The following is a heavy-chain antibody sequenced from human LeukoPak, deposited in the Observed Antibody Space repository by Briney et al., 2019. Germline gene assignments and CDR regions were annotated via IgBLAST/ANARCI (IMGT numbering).Heavy chain of an antibody. J-gene: IGHJ4*02. CDR1: GFTFSSYW. CDR2: INQDGSET. V-gene: IGHV3-7*01. Sequence: GGSLRLSCAASGFTFSSYWMSWVRQAPGKGLEWVANINQDGSETYYVDSAKGRFTISRDNAKNSLYLQMGSLRVEDTAMYYCTKALDFWGQGTLVTVSS. CDR3: TKALDF.